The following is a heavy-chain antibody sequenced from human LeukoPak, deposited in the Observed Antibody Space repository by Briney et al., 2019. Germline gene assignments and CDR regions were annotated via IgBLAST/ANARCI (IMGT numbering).Heavy chain of an antibody. CDR2: IYTSGST. V-gene: IGHV4-61*02. D-gene: IGHD3-10*01. CDR3: ARDRPDMVRGVIKVYYYYYMDV. J-gene: IGHJ6*03. CDR1: GGSTSSGSYY. Sequence: SQTLSLTCTVSGGSTSSGSYYWSWIRQPAGTGLEWIGRIYTSGSTNYNPSLKSRVTISVDTSKNQFSLKLSSVTAADTAVYYCARDRPDMVRGVIKVYYYYYMDVWGKGTTVTVSS.